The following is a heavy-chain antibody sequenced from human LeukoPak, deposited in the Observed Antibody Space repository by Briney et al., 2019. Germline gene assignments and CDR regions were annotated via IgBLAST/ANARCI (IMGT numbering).Heavy chain of an antibody. CDR3: ARDLGTIFGVVNRYYFDY. Sequence: GASVKVSCKASGGTFSSYAISWVRQAPGQGLEWMGGTIPIFGTANYAQKFQGRVTITEDESTSTAYMQLSSLRSEDTAVYYCARDLGTIFGVVNRYYFDYWGQGTLVTVSS. J-gene: IGHJ4*02. D-gene: IGHD3-3*01. CDR1: GGTFSSYA. V-gene: IGHV1-69*13. CDR2: TIPIFGTA.